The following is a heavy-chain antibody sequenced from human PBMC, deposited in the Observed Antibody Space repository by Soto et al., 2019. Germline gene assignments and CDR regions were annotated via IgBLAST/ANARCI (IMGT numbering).Heavy chain of an antibody. D-gene: IGHD3-9*01. CDR1: GFTVGSNY. V-gene: IGHV3-53*01. CDR3: AGEYYDILTGYFITFDY. CDR2: IYSGGST. Sequence: GGSLRLSCAASGFTVGSNYMSWVRQAPGKGLEWVSVIYSGGSTYYADSVKGRFTISRDNSKNTLYLQMNSLRAEDTAVYYCAGEYYDILTGYFITFDYWGQGTLVTVSS. J-gene: IGHJ4*02.